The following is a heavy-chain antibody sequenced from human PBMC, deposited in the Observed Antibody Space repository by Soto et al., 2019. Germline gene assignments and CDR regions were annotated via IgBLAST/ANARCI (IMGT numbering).Heavy chain of an antibody. D-gene: IGHD2-2*01. CDR2: IYYSGST. CDR1: GGSISSGDYY. CDR3: AREPLDCSSTSCYSYNWFDP. V-gene: IGHV4-30-4*01. J-gene: IGHJ5*02. Sequence: SETLSLTCTVSGGSISSGDYYWSWIRQPPGKGLEWIGYIYYSGSTYYNPSLKSRVTISVDTSKNQFSLKLSSVTAADTAVYYCAREPLDCSSTSCYSYNWFDPWGQGTLVTVSS.